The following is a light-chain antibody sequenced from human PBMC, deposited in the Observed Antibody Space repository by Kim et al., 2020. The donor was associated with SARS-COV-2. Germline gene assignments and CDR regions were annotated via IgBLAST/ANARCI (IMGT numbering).Light chain of an antibody. CDR2: YDS. CDR1: NMGRKG. V-gene: IGLV3-21*04. CDR3: QVWDSSSDHVV. Sequence: ATRRPAGSAGGGSNMGRKGVICSRQNPGQAPVLVIYYDSDRPSGIPERFSGSNSGNTATLTISRVEAGDEADYYCQVWDSSSDHVVFGGGTQLTVL. J-gene: IGLJ2*01.